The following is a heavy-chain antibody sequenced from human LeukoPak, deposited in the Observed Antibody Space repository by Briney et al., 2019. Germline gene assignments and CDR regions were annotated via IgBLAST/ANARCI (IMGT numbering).Heavy chain of an antibody. CDR1: GYTFTGYY. J-gene: IGHJ6*03. Sequence: ASVKVSCKASGYTFTGYYIHWVRQAPGQGVEWMGWINPNSGGTNYAQKFQGRVTITADESTSTAYMELSSLRSEDTAVYYCARTVYYYGSGSRTFVYYYMDVWGKGTTVTISS. CDR3: ARTVYYYGSGSRTFVYYYMDV. V-gene: IGHV1-2*02. CDR2: INPNSGGT. D-gene: IGHD3-10*01.